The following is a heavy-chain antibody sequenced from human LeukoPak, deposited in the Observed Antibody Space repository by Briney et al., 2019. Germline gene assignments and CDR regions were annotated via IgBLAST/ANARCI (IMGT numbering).Heavy chain of an antibody. Sequence: TSETLSLTCTVSGGSISGSSYYWGWIRQPPGKGLEWIGCIYYSGSTYYNPSLKSRVTISADTSKNQFSLKLSSVTAADTAVYYCARGSFGDYLYQGGASDIWGQGTMVTVSS. V-gene: IGHV4-39*01. CDR2: IYYSGST. J-gene: IGHJ3*02. CDR1: GGSISGSSYY. CDR3: ARGSFGDYLYQGGASDI. D-gene: IGHD3-16*01.